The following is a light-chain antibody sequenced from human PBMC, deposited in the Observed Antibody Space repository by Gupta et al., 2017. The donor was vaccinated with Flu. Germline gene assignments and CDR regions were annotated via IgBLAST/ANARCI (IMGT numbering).Light chain of an antibody. V-gene: IGKV3-20*01. Sequence: EIVLTQSPGTLSLSPGERANLSCRASQSVSKNCLAWYQQKPGQAPRLLFYGASSRATGIPDRFGGSGSGTDFTLTISRLEPDDFAVYYCQHCGSTPLTFGGGTKVEIK. CDR1: QSVSKNC. J-gene: IGKJ4*01. CDR2: GAS. CDR3: QHCGSTPLT.